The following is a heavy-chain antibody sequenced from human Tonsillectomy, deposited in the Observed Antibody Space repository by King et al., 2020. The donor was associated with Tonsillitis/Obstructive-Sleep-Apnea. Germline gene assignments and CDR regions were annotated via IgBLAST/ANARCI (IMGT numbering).Heavy chain of an antibody. CDR3: AREALAAAGTLLDY. V-gene: IGHV1-46*01. CDR2: INPSESGT. D-gene: IGHD6-13*01. J-gene: IGHJ4*02. CDR1: GYTFTSYY. Sequence: QLVQSGAEVKKPGASVKVSCKASGYTFTSYYMHWVRQAPGQGLEGMGIINPSESGTNYAQKFQGRVTQTRDTSTSTVHMELSSLRSDDTAVYYCAREALAAAGTLLDYWGQGTLVTVSS.